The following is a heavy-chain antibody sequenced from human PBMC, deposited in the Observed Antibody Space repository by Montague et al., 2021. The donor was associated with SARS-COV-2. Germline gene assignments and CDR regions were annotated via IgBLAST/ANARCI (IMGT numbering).Heavy chain of an antibody. Sequence: STNYNPSLKSRVTISVGTSKNQFSLKLSSVTAADTAVYYCARELFGDSFYYVMDVGGQGITVNVSS. CDR3: ARELFGDSFYYVMDV. V-gene: IGHV4-34*01. CDR2: ST. J-gene: IGHJ6*02. D-gene: IGHD4-17*01.